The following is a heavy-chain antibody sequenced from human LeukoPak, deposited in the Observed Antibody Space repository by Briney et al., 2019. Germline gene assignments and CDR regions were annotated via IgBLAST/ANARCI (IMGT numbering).Heavy chain of an antibody. V-gene: IGHV3-64D*06. CDR1: GFTFSSYA. CDR2: ISSNGGST. D-gene: IGHD6-13*01. J-gene: IGHJ4*02. Sequence: GGSLRLSCSASGFTFSSYAMHWVRQAPGKGLEYVSAISSNGGSTYYADSVKGRFTTSRDNSKNTLYLQMSSLRAEDTAVYYCVNRYSSSWYVYWGQGTLVTVSS. CDR3: VNRYSSSWYVY.